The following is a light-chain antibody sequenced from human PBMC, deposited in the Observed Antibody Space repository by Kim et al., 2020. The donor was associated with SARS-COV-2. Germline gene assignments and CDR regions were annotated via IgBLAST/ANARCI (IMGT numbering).Light chain of an antibody. CDR3: SSYTSSSTKV. J-gene: IGLJ3*02. CDR2: EVI. V-gene: IGLV2-14*01. Sequence: GQSITISSTGTSSDIGGHNHVSWYQQHPGKAPKLMIYEVIKRPSGISNRFSGSKSGNTASLTISGLQAEDEADYYCSSYTSSSTKVFGGGTQLTVL. CDR1: SSDIGGHNH.